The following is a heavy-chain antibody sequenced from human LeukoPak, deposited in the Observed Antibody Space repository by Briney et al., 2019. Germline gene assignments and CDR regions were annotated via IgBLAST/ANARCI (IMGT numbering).Heavy chain of an antibody. CDR1: GGSISSGGYS. D-gene: IGHD2-2*01. Sequence: KTSQTLSLTCAVPGGSISSGGYSWSWIRQPPGKGLEWIGYIYHSGSTYYNPSLKSRVTISVDRSKNQFSLKLSSVTAADTAVYYCAREHLYGSSWGFQHWGQGTLVTVSS. CDR3: AREHLYGSSWGFQH. J-gene: IGHJ1*01. CDR2: IYHSGST. V-gene: IGHV4-30-2*01.